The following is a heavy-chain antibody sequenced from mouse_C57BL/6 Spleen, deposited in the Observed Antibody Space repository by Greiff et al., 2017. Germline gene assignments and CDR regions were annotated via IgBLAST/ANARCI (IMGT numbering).Heavy chain of an antibody. CDR3: ARIYYGSRGYFDV. J-gene: IGHJ1*03. CDR2: IYWDDDK. D-gene: IGHD1-1*01. CDR1: GFSLSTSGMG. V-gene: IGHV8-12*01. Sequence: QVTLKVCGPGILQSSQTLSLTCSFSGFSLSTSGMGVSWIRQPSGKGLEWLAHIYWDDDKRYNPSLKSRLTISKDTSRNQVFLKITSVDTADTATYYCARIYYGSRGYFDVWGTGTTVTVSS.